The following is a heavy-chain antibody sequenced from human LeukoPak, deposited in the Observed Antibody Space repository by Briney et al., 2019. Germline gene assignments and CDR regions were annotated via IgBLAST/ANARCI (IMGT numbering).Heavy chain of an antibody. CDR2: IYNSGST. CDR1: GGSFSSGGYY. V-gene: IGHV4-31*03. J-gene: IGHJ5*02. D-gene: IGHD3-10*01. CDR3: ARGGYYGSGNDFRFDP. Sequence: PSETLSLTCSVSGGSFSSGGYYWSWIRQHPGKGLEWIGYIYNSGSTYYNPSLRSRVTISVDTSKNQFSLKLSSVTAADTAVYYCARGGYYGSGNDFRFDPWGQGTLVTVSS.